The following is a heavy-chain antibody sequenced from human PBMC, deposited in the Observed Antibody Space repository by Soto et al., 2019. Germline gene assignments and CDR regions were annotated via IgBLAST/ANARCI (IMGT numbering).Heavy chain of an antibody. CDR2: IYYSGST. CDR1: GGSISSGGYY. CDR3: ARSGYSYGPNPLLY. D-gene: IGHD5-18*01. J-gene: IGHJ4*02. Sequence: PSETLSLTCTVSGGSISSGGYYWIWIRQHPGKGLEWIGYIYYSGSTYYNPSLKSRVTISVDTSKNQFSLKLSSVTAADTAVYYCARSGYSYGPNPLLYWGQGTLVTVSS. V-gene: IGHV4-31*03.